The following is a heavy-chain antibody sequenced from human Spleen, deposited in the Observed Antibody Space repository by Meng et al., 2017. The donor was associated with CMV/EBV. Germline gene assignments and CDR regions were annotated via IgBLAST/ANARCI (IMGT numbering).Heavy chain of an antibody. J-gene: IGHJ4*02. CDR1: RFTFRNYA. V-gene: IGHV3-30-3*01. Sequence: AASRFTFRNYAVHWVRQAPGKGLEWVAVISYDGSNTYYADSVEGRFTISRDNSKNTLYLQMNSLRPEDTAVYYCARDSGNYEDYFDYWGQGTLVTVSS. D-gene: IGHD3-22*01. CDR2: ISYDGSNT. CDR3: ARDSGNYEDYFDY.